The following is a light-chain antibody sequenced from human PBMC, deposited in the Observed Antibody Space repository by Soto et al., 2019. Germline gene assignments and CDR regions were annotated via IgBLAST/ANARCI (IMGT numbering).Light chain of an antibody. CDR3: MQGRYWAT. CDR1: QSLEYSDGSTF. CDR2: KVY. Sequence: DVVMTQSPLSLSVTLGQPASISCRSTQSLEYSDGSTFLNWFQQRPGQSPRRLLYKVYNRDSGVPDRFNGSGSGTDFSLKIRRVEAEDVGVYFCMQGRYWATFGQGTNLDIK. J-gene: IGKJ2*01. V-gene: IGKV2-30*01.